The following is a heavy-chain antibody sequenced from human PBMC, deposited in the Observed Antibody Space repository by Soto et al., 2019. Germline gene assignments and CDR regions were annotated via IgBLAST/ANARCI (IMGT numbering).Heavy chain of an antibody. CDR3: AKGSEVARQELDY. CDR2: ISSDGSDK. V-gene: IGHV3-30*18. Sequence: GGSLRLSCAASGFTFSNFGMHWVRQAPGKGLEWVAVISSDGSDKYYSDSVKGRFTISRDNSKNTLFLQMNSLRVEDTAVYYWAKGSEVARQELDYWGQGTLVTVAS. D-gene: IGHD2-15*01. J-gene: IGHJ4*02. CDR1: GFTFSNFG.